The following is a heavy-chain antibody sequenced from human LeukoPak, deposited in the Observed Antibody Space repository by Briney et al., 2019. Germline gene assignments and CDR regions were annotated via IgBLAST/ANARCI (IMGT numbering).Heavy chain of an antibody. Sequence: SSETLSLTCAVYGGSFSGYYWSWIRQPPGKGLEWIGEINHSGSTNYNPSLKSRVTISVDTSKNQFSLKLSSVTAADTAVYYCARILDTGRFDPWGQGTLVTISS. D-gene: IGHD5-18*01. J-gene: IGHJ5*02. CDR3: ARILDTGRFDP. CDR1: GGSFSGYY. CDR2: INHSGST. V-gene: IGHV4-34*01.